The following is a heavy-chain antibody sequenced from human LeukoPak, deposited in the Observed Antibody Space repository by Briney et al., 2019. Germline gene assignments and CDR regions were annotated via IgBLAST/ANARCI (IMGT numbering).Heavy chain of an antibody. Sequence: PGGSLRLSCAASGLTFSSHWMHWVRQAPGKGLVWVSRITNDGSSTTYADSVKGRFTISRDNAKNMLYLQVNSLRAEDTALYYCAKASSSWYVTFDYWGQGTLVTVSS. CDR2: ITNDGSST. CDR1: GLTFSSHW. D-gene: IGHD6-13*01. CDR3: AKASSSWYVTFDY. V-gene: IGHV3-74*01. J-gene: IGHJ4*02.